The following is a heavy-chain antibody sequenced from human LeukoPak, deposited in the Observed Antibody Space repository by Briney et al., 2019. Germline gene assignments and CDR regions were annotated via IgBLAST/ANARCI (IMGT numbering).Heavy chain of an antibody. CDR3: ARRGLSRTSDY. CDR2: IYPGDSDT. D-gene: IGHD3/OR15-3a*01. CDR1: EYSFTSYR. J-gene: IGHJ4*02. V-gene: IGHV5-51*01. Sequence: GESLKISCKGSEYSFTSYRIGWVRQMPGKGLEWMGIIYPGDSDTRYGPSFQGQVTISADKSISTAYLQWSSLKASDTAMYYCARRGLSRTSDYWGQGTLVTVSS.